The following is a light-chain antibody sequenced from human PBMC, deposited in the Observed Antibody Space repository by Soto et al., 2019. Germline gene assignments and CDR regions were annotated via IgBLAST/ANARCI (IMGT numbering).Light chain of an antibody. V-gene: IGLV2-14*01. J-gene: IGLJ1*01. CDR1: ITDIGAYNY. CDR2: GVS. Sequence: QSALTQPASVSGSPGQSITISCTGTITDIGAYNYVSWYQQHPGKAPKLLIYGVSSRPSGVSNRFSGSKSGNAAYLTISGLQADDEAEYYCSSYTGSITPYVFGTGTQLTVL. CDR3: SSYTGSITPYV.